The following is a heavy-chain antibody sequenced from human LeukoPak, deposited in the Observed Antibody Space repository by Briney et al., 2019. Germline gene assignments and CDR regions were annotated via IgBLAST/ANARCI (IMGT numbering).Heavy chain of an antibody. CDR3: ARPPAYTAYDAFDI. CDR2: IYYSGST. J-gene: IGHJ3*02. D-gene: IGHD5-18*01. V-gene: IGHV4-59*01. CDR1: GGSISSYY. Sequence: SETLSLTCTVSGGSISSYYWSWIRQPPGKGLEWIGYIYYSGSTNYNPSLKRRVTISVDTSKNQFSLKLSSVTAADTAVYYCARPPAYTAYDAFDIWGQGTMVTVSS.